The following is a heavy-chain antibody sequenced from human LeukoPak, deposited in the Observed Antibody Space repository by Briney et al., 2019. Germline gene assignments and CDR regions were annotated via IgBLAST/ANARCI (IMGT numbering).Heavy chain of an antibody. D-gene: IGHD5-24*01. CDR1: GGSINNSY. Sequence: SETLSLTCTVSGGSINNSYWTWIRQPPGKGLEWIGHIYYSGSTNYSPSLKSRVTISVDTSKNQFSLKLSSVTAADTAVYYCARIRDGYNDAYDIWGQGTMVTVSS. CDR3: ARIRDGYNDAYDI. CDR2: IYYSGST. J-gene: IGHJ3*02. V-gene: IGHV4-59*01.